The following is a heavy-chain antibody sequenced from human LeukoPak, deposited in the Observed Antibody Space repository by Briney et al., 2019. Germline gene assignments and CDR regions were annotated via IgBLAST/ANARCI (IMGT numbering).Heavy chain of an antibody. CDR3: ARSLPAYSGSLY. CDR2: ISSSGSTI. D-gene: IGHD1-26*01. Sequence: GGPLRLSCAASGFTFSSYEMKWVRQAPGKGLEWVSYISSSGSTIYHADSVKGRFTISRDNAKNSLYLQMNSLRAEDTAVYYCARSLPAYSGSLYWGQGTLVTVSS. J-gene: IGHJ4*02. CDR1: GFTFSSYE. V-gene: IGHV3-48*03.